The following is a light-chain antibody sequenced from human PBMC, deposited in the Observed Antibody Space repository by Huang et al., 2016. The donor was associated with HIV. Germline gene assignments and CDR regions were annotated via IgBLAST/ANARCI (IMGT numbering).Light chain of an antibody. Sequence: EIIMTQSPATPSLSPGEGASLSCRANQSVATNLAWYLHRPGQSPRIRIFGASTRASGRPGRFSGSGSGTQFTLTVSGLQSEDFAVYYCQQYHNWPYTFGQGTKLEI. CDR3: QQYHNWPYT. CDR2: GAS. V-gene: IGKV3-15*01. J-gene: IGKJ2*01. CDR1: QSVATN.